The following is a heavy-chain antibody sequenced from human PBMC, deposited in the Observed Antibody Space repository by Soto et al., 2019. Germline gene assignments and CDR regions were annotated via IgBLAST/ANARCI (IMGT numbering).Heavy chain of an antibody. V-gene: IGHV3-7*01. CDR1: GFTFSSYW. J-gene: IGHJ4*02. CDR2: IKQDGSEK. Sequence: EVQLVESGGGLVPPGGSLRLYCAGAGFTFSSYWLSWVSKSPGKGLEWVANIKQDGSEKYYVDSVNGRFTISRDNAKNSLYLQMHSLRVEDTAVYYWAREKRANGYVDYWGQGTLVAVSP. D-gene: IGHD6-25*01. CDR3: AREKRANGYVDY.